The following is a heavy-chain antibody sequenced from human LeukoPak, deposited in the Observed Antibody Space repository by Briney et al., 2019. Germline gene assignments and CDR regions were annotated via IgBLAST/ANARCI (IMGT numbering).Heavy chain of an antibody. CDR3: ARAKIASPVIYYYMDV. J-gene: IGHJ6*03. Sequence: PGGSLRLSCAASGFTFSSYAMSWVRQAPGKGREWVAVISYDGSNKYYADSVKARFTISRDNYKNTLFLQMNSLRAEDTAVYYCARAKIASPVIYYYMDVWGKGTTVTVSS. V-gene: IGHV3-30*04. CDR2: ISYDGSNK. D-gene: IGHD3-22*01. CDR1: GFTFSSYA.